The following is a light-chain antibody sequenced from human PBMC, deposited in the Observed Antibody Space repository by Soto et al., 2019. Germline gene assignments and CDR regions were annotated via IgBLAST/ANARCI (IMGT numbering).Light chain of an antibody. CDR3: QQANSFPIT. Sequence: DIQMTQSPSSVSASVGDRVTITCRASQGIGGWLAWYQQMPGKAPKLLIYAASSLQRGVPSRFSGTGSGTAFTLTISSLQAEDFATYYCQQANSFPITFGQGTRLEIK. CDR1: QGIGGW. V-gene: IGKV1-12*01. CDR2: AAS. J-gene: IGKJ5*01.